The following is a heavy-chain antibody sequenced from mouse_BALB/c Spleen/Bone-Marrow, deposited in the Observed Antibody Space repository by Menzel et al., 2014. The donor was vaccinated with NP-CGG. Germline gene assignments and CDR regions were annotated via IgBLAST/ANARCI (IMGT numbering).Heavy chain of an antibody. J-gene: IGHJ3*01. CDR1: GYTFTTYP. V-gene: IGHV1-47*01. CDR3: TRGGGFAY. Sequence: VQLQQSGAELVKPGASVKMSCKAFGYTFTTYPIEWMKQNHGKSLEWIGNSHPYNDDTKYNEKFKGKAKSTVEKSSSSVYLDPSRLTADATYFYYFTRGGGFAYWGQGTLVTVSA. CDR2: SHPYNDDT.